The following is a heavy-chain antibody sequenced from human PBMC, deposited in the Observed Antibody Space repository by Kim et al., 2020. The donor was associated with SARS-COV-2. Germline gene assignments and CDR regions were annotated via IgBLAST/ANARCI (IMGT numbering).Heavy chain of an antibody. Sequence: GGSLRLSCAASGFTFSSYGMHWVRQAPGKGLEWVAVISYDGSNKYYADSVKGRFTISRDNSKNTLYLQMNSLRAEDTAVYYCAKLAVAGLLGFDYWGQGTLVTVSS. CDR1: GFTFSSYG. J-gene: IGHJ4*02. D-gene: IGHD6-19*01. CDR2: ISYDGSNK. CDR3: AKLAVAGLLGFDY. V-gene: IGHV3-30*18.